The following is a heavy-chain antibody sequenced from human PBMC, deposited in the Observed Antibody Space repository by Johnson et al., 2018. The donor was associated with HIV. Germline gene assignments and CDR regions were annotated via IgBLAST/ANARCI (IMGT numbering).Heavy chain of an antibody. CDR1: GFTFRNYG. CDR3: ARAWYSSSAFDI. V-gene: IGHV3-30*03. J-gene: IGHJ3*02. CDR2: ISYDGSNK. Sequence: QVQVVESGGGVVQPGRSLRLSCAASGFTFRNYGMHWVRQAPGKGLEWVAVISYDGSNKYYADSVKGRFTISRDNAKNSLYLQMNSLRAEDTALYYCARAWYSSSAFDIWGQGTMVTVSS. D-gene: IGHD6-6*01.